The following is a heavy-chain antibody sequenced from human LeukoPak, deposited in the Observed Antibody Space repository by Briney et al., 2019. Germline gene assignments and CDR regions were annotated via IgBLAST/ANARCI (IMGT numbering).Heavy chain of an antibody. Sequence: PSETLSLTCTVSGGSISSYYWSWIRQPPGKGLEWIGYIYYSGSTNYNPSLKSRVTISVDTSKNQFSLKLSSVTAADTAVYYCARTLTYYDILTGYYKRHYYFDYWGQGTLVTVSS. CDR2: IYYSGST. V-gene: IGHV4-59*01. CDR1: GGSISSYY. J-gene: IGHJ4*02. CDR3: ARTLTYYDILTGYYKRHYYFDY. D-gene: IGHD3-9*01.